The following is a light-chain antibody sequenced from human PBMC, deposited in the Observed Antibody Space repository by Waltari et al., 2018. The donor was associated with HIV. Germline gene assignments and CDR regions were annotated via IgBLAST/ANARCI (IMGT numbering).Light chain of an antibody. Sequence: DIPMTQSPSTLPASLGDRVTINCRASRNILTTVAWYQQKPGKTPKLLIYKASTLESGVPSRFSGGGSGTEFTLTITNLQPDDLAIYRCQQYNIYPWTFGQGTKVEIK. CDR1: RNILTT. CDR3: QQYNIYPWT. V-gene: IGKV1-5*03. J-gene: IGKJ1*01. CDR2: KAS.